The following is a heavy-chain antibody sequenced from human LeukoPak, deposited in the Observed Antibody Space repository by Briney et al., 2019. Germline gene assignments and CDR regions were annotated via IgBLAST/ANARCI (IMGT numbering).Heavy chain of an antibody. CDR2: IYPCDSDT. CDR1: GYSFTSYC. J-gene: IGHJ6*02. V-gene: IGHV5-51*01. CDR3: ARRINYYYYGMDV. Sequence: GEALKISCKGSGYSFTSYCIGWVRQMPGKGLELMGSIYPCDSDTRYSPSFQGQVTIPADKSTNTADLQWSSLKASDSAMYYCARRINYYYYGMDVWGQGTTVTVSS.